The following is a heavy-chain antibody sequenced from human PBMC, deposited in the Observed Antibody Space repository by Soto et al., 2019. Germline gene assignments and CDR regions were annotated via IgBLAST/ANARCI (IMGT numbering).Heavy chain of an antibody. CDR3: ARGYQSGRYWFDP. J-gene: IGHJ5*02. CDR1: GGSISSYY. Sequence: SETLSLTCTVSGGSISSYYWSWIRQPPGKGLEWIGYIYYSGSTNYSPSLKSRVTISVDTSKNQFSLKLSSVTAADTAVYYCARGYQSGRYWFDPWGQGTLVTVSS. D-gene: IGHD3-10*01. CDR2: IYYSGST. V-gene: IGHV4-59*01.